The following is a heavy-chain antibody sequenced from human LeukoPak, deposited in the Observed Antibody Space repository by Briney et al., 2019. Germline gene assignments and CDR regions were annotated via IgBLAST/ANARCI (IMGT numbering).Heavy chain of an antibody. CDR2: INHSGST. J-gene: IGHJ3*02. Sequence: TSSETLSLTCAVYGGSFSGYYWSWIRQPPGKGLEWFGEINHSGSTNYNPSLKSRVTISVDTSKNQFSLKLSSVTAADTAVYYCAREGVGARAFDIWGQGTMVTVSS. V-gene: IGHV4-34*01. CDR1: GGSFSGYY. D-gene: IGHD1-26*01. CDR3: AREGVGARAFDI.